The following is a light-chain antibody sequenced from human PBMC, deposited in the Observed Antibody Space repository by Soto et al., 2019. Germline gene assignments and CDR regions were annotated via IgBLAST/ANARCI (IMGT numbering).Light chain of an antibody. J-gene: IGKJ2*01. Sequence: AIQMTQSPSSFAASTGDRVTITSRASQDISSYLAWYQQKPGQAPKLLIYAASILQSGVPSRFSGSGSGTDFTLTISCLQSEDFATYHCQQYYSDPYTFGQGTKLEI. CDR1: QDISSY. CDR2: AAS. CDR3: QQYYSDPYT. V-gene: IGKV1-8*01.